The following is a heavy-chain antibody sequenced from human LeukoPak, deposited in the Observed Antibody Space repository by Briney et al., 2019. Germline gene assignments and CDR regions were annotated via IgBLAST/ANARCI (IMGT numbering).Heavy chain of an antibody. D-gene: IGHD5-12*01. CDR1: GGSISSGGYS. CDR2: IYHSGST. CDR3: ARGGPVDLDY. Sequence: PSETLSLTCAVSGGSISSGGYSWSWIRQPPGKGLEWIGYIYHSGSTYYNPSLKSRATISVDRSKNQFSLKLSSVTAADTAVYYCARGGPVDLDYWGQGTLVTVSS. J-gene: IGHJ4*02. V-gene: IGHV4-30-2*01.